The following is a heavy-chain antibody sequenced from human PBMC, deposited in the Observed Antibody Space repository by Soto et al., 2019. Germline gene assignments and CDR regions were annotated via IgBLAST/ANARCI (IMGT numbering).Heavy chain of an antibody. D-gene: IGHD4-17*01. Sequence: QLQLQESGPGLVKPSETLSLTCTVSGGSISSGSYYWGWIRQPPGKGLEWIGSIYYSGSTYYNPSLKSRVTISVDTSKNQFSLKLSSVTAADTAVYYCASTLRLRYFDYWGQGTLVTVSS. CDR3: ASTLRLRYFDY. J-gene: IGHJ4*02. V-gene: IGHV4-39*01. CDR1: GGSISSGSYY. CDR2: IYYSGST.